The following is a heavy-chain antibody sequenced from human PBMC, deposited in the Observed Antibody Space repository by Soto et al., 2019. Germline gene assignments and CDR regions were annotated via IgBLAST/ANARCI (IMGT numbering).Heavy chain of an antibody. CDR2: ISCSGTNT. D-gene: IGHD6-13*01. CDR1: RFPFRNST. CDR3: ARDRGIAAAGHEY. Sequence: GSLRLSCAASRFPFRNSTMIFVRQAPGKGPEWVSGISCSGTNTYYADSVEGRFTITRDNSNNPLHLQMNSLRAEDTAVYYCARDRGIAAAGHEYWGEGLLVTDSA. V-gene: IGHV3-23*01. J-gene: IGHJ4*02.